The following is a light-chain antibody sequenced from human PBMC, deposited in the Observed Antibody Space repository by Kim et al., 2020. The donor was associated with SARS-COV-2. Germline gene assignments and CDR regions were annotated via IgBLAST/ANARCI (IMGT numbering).Light chain of an antibody. J-gene: IGKJ1*01. CDR2: AAS. Sequence: DIQMTQSPSSLSASVGDRVTITCRASQSISSYINWYQQKPGKAPKLLMYAASSLQTGVPSRFSGSGSGTDFTLTISSLQPEDFATYYCQQSNSTPWTFGQGTKVDIK. CDR3: QQSNSTPWT. V-gene: IGKV1-39*01. CDR1: QSISSY.